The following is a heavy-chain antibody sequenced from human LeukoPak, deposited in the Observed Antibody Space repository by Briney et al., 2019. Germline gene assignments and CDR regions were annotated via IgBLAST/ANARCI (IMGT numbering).Heavy chain of an antibody. CDR3: VRKDDTTTYYFDY. CDR1: GGSIGNYF. Sequence: SETLSLTCTVSGGSIGNYFWSWIRQPPGKGLEWIGYIYYSGGTNYNPSLKSRVTISVDTSKNQFSLKLSSVTAADTAVYYCVRKDDTTTYYFDYWGQGTLVTVSS. V-gene: IGHV4-59*01. CDR2: IYYSGGT. D-gene: IGHD1-26*01. J-gene: IGHJ4*02.